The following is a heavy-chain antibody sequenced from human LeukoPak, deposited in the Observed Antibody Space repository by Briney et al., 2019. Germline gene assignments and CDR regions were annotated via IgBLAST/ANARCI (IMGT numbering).Heavy chain of an antibody. CDR1: GYTFIGYY. Sequence: GAAVKVSCKASGYTFIGYYLHWVRQAPGQGREWMGWINPTSCGTNYAQKFQDRVTMTRDTSINPDSMELSRLTSDDTAVYYCARLVGLSTKASYWGQGTLVIVSS. J-gene: IGHJ4*02. CDR2: INPTSCGT. CDR3: ARLVGLSTKASY. D-gene: IGHD5/OR15-5a*01. V-gene: IGHV1-2*02.